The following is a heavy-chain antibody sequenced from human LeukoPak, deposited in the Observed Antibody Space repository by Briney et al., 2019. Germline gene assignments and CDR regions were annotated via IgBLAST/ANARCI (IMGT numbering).Heavy chain of an antibody. D-gene: IGHD3-9*01. CDR3: ARDRDYDILTGYELYYFDY. CDR1: GFTFSSYS. Sequence: PGASLRLSCAASGFTFSSYSMNWVRQAPGKGLEWVSSISSSSSYIYYADSVKGRFTISRDNAKNSLYLQMNSLRAEDTAVYYCARDRDYDILTGYELYYFDYWGQGTLVTVSS. CDR2: ISSSSSYI. J-gene: IGHJ4*02. V-gene: IGHV3-21*01.